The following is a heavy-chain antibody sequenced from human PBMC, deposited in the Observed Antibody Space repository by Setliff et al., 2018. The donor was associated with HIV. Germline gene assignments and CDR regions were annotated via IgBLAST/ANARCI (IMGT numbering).Heavy chain of an antibody. Sequence: PSETLSLTCIVSGGSISSSSYYWGWIRKPPGKGLEWIGTVYYSGSTYYNPSLKSRVTISVDTSENQFSLKLSSVTAAGTAVYYCARDGYSSSWYVISGSFDYWGQGILVTVSS. CDR3: ARDGYSSSWYVISGSFDY. CDR2: VYYSGST. CDR1: GGSISSSSYY. V-gene: IGHV4-39*07. J-gene: IGHJ4*02. D-gene: IGHD6-13*01.